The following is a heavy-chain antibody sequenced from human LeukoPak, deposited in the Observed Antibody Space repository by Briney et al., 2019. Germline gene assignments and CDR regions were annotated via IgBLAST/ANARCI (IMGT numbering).Heavy chain of an antibody. CDR2: ISSSSRYR. Sequence: PGGSLRLSCAASGFTFDDFGMSWVRQAPGRGLEWVSSISSSSRYRYYADSVKGRFTISRDNAKNSLYLQMNSLRAEDTAVYYCARVKEASAFDIWGQGTMVTVSS. CDR3: ARVKEASAFDI. CDR1: GFTFDDFG. D-gene: IGHD5-12*01. V-gene: IGHV3-21*01. J-gene: IGHJ3*02.